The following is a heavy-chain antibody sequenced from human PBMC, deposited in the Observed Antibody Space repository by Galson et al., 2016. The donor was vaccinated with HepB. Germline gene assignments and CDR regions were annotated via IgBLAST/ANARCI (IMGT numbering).Heavy chain of an antibody. D-gene: IGHD3-16*02. V-gene: IGHV1-69*13. J-gene: IGHJ3*01. CDR2: IIPISVTT. CDR3: ARVGGYVWGSYRSPRAFDV. CDR1: GGTFSSHT. Sequence: SVKVSCKASGGTFSSHTISWVRQAPGQGLEWMGGIIPISVTTKYAQKFQGRVTISADESTTTAYMELSSLRSEDTAVYYCARVGGYVWGSYRSPRAFDVWGQGTMATVSS.